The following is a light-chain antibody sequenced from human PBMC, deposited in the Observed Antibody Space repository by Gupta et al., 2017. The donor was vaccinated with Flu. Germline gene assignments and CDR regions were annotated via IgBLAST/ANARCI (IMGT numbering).Light chain of an antibody. CDR2: NNS. J-gene: IGLJ3*02. V-gene: IGLV3-25*02. CDR3: QFADTSGTCRV. CDR1: ALPKQY. Sequence: SSALTQPPAVSVSPGQTGRITCSGDALPKQYACWYHQKPGQDPVLVIYNNSKRPSGIPERFSSSSSETTATFTTNGVHSEDVADYYCQFADTSGTCRVFGGGTKLTVL.